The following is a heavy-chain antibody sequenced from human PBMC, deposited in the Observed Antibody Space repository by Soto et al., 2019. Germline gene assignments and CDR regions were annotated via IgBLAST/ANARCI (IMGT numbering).Heavy chain of an antibody. CDR1: GGSFSGCY. J-gene: IGHJ5*02. V-gene: IGHV4-34*01. D-gene: IGHD3-10*01. CDR3: ARTYYYRSGTYFAWFDP. CDR2: IKHSGGT. Sequence: SETLSLTCDFDGGSFSGCYWRWIRPSPGEGVGRSGQIKHSGGTNYNPLLKSRVTISVDTPRNQFSLKLSSVTAADTAVYFCARTYYYRSGTYFAWFDPWRQATLVTVSS.